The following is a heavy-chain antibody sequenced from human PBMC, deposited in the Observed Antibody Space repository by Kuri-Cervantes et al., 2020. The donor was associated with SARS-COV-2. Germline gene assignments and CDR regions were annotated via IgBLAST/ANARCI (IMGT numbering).Heavy chain of an antibody. CDR2: IIPIFGTA. CDR3: ARGVLSSSSWTYYYYYYMDV. D-gene: IGHD6-13*01. V-gene: IGHV1-69*05. J-gene: IGHJ6*03. Sequence: SVKVSCKASGGTFSSYAISWVRQAPGQGLEWMGGIIPIFGTANYAQKFQGRVTITTDESTSTAYMELSSLRSEDTAVYCCARGVLSSSSWTYYYYYYMDVWGKGTTVTVSS. CDR1: GGTFSSYA.